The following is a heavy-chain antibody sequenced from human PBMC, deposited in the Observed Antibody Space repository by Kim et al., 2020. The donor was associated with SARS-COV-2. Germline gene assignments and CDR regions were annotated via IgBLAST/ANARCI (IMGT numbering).Heavy chain of an antibody. Sequence: GGSLILSCVASGFTFGNSAMTWVRQAPGKGLEWVSHISSSGYSTYYADSVKGRFTISRDNSKNTLYLEMNNLRVEDTAVYYCAKRGIYGNDAFDIWGQGTLVTVSS. D-gene: IGHD3-16*01. V-gene: IGHV3-23*01. J-gene: IGHJ3*02. CDR3: AKRGIYGNDAFDI. CDR1: GFTFGNSA. CDR2: ISSSGYST.